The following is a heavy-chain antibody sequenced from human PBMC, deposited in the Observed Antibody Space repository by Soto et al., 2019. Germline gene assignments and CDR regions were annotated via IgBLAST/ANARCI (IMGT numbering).Heavy chain of an antibody. CDR2: ISSSSSYL. CDR3: ARGMITFGGGAY. V-gene: IGHV3-21*01. CDR1: GFTFSSYS. J-gene: IGHJ4*02. D-gene: IGHD3-16*01. Sequence: EVQLVESGGGLVKPGGSLRLSCAASGFTFSSYSMNWVRQAPGKGLEWVSSISSSSSYLYYADSVKGRFTISRDNAKNSLYLQMNSLRAEDTAVYYCARGMITFGGGAYWGQGTLVTVSS.